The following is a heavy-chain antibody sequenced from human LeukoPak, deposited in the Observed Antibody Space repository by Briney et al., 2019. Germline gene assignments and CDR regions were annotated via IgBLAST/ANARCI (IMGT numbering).Heavy chain of an antibody. D-gene: IGHD1-26*01. Sequence: PGGSLRLSCAASGFTFSSYGMSWVRQAPGKGLEWVSAISGSGGSTYYADSVKGRFTISRDNSKNTLYLQMNSLRAEDTAVYYCANQNSGSYSYYFDYWGQGTLVTVSS. CDR2: ISGSGGST. J-gene: IGHJ4*02. CDR3: ANQNSGSYSYYFDY. V-gene: IGHV3-23*01. CDR1: GFTFSSYG.